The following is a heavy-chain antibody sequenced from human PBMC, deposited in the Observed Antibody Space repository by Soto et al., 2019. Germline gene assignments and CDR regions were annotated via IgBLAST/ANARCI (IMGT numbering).Heavy chain of an antibody. CDR3: AGELDSQGLFDY. CDR1: SGSIRSYY. D-gene: IGHD1-1*01. CDR2: IYYSGRT. J-gene: IGHJ4*02. Sequence: PSETLSLTCNVSSGSIRSYYWSWIRQPPGKGLEWIGYIYYSGRTNYNPSLKSRVTMSIDMSKNQFSLKLNSVTTADTAVCFCAGELDSQGLFDYWGQGTLVTVSS. V-gene: IGHV4-59*01.